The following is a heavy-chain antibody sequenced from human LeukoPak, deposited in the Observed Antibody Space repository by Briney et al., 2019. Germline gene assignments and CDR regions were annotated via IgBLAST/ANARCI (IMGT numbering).Heavy chain of an antibody. CDR2: FSASGNS. CDR1: GDSISNDDYY. J-gene: IGHJ3*02. Sequence: SQTLSLTCTVSGDSISNDDYYWSWIRQPAGKGLEWIGRFSASGNSNYNPSLKSRLTISVDTSKNQFSLKLTSVTAADTAVYYCARDAYHDAYTDGFDIWGQGTMVTVSS. CDR3: ARDAYHDAYTDGFDI. D-gene: IGHD3-16*01. V-gene: IGHV4-61*02.